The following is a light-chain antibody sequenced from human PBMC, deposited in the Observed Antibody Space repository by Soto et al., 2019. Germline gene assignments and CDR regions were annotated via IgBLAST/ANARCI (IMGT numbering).Light chain of an antibody. CDR1: SRDVAHDNY. CDR2: DID. Sequence: QSALTQPASVSGSPGQSITISCTGTSRDVAHDNYVYWYQQHPGKAPNILIYDIDNQHSGVPIRFSGSKPGNKASLTISGAQPEDEAEYYCMSSDGGARYVFGAGTKLTV. CDR3: MSSDGGARYV. V-gene: IGLV2-14*03. J-gene: IGLJ1*01.